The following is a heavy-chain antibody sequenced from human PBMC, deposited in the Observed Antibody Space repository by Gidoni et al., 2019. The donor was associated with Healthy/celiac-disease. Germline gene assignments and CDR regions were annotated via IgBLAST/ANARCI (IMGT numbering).Heavy chain of an antibody. CDR2: IFSNDAK. V-gene: IGHV2-26*01. CDR3: ARTSSYYDFWSGPSYGMDV. Sequence: QVTLKESGPVLVTPPETLTLTCTVSGFSLSNTRMVVRCIRQPPGKALEWLAHIFSNDAKSYSTSLKSRLTISKDTSKSQVVLTMTNMDPVDTATYYCARTSSYYDFWSGPSYGMDVWGQGTTVTVSS. CDR1: GFSLSNTRMV. D-gene: IGHD3-3*01. J-gene: IGHJ6*02.